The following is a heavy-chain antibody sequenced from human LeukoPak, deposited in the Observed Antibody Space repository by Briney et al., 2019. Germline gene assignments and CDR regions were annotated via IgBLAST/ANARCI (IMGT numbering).Heavy chain of an antibody. J-gene: IGHJ4*02. V-gene: IGHV1-69*06. CDR3: ARVVGATKFDY. CDR2: IIPIFGTA. Sequence: ASVKVSCKASGGTFSSYAISWVRQAPGQGLEWMGGIIPIFGTANYAQKFQGRVTITADKSTSTAYMELSSLRSEDTAVYYCARVVGATKFDYWGQGTLVTVSS. D-gene: IGHD1-26*01. CDR1: GGTFSSYA.